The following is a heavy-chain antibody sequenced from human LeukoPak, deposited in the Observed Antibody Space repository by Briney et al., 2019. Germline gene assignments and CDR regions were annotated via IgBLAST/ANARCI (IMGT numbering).Heavy chain of an antibody. CDR3: AREMAHYDILTGYYPYGMDV. V-gene: IGHV4-59*01. CDR2: IYYSGST. J-gene: IGHJ6*02. CDR1: GGSISSYY. Sequence: SETLSLTCTVSGGSISSYYRSWIRQPPGKGLEWIGYIYYSGSTNYNPSLKSRVTISVDTSKNQFSLKLSSVTAADTAVYYCAREMAHYDILTGYYPYGMDVWGQGTTVTVSS. D-gene: IGHD3-9*01.